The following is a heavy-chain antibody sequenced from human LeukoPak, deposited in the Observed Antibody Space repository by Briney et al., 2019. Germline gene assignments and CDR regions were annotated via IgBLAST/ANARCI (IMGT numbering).Heavy chain of an antibody. Sequence: GGSLRLSCAASGFTFSSYSMNWVRQAPGKGLEWVSSISSSSSYIYYADSVKGRFTSSRDNAKNSLYLQMNSLRAEDTAVYYCARVGLVPAAPYYYYGMDVWGQGTTVTVSS. D-gene: IGHD2-2*01. CDR3: ARVGLVPAAPYYYYGMDV. J-gene: IGHJ6*02. CDR1: GFTFSSYS. V-gene: IGHV3-21*01. CDR2: ISSSSSYI.